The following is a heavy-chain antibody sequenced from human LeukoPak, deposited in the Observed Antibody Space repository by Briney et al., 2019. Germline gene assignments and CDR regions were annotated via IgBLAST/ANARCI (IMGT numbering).Heavy chain of an antibody. D-gene: IGHD3-22*01. CDR2: IYTSGST. J-gene: IGHJ4*02. CDR3: ARELRDYYDSSGYFGSFYYFDY. CDR1: GGSIRSGSYY. Sequence: PSETLSLTCTVPGGSIRSGSYYWSWIRQPAGKGLEWIGRIYTSGSTNCNPSLQSRVTISVDTSKNQFSLKLSSVTAADTAVYYCARELRDYYDSSGYFGSFYYFDYWGQGTLVTVSS. V-gene: IGHV4-61*02.